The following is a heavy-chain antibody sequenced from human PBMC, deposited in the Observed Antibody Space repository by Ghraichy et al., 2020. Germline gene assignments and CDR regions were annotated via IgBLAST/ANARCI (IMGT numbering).Heavy chain of an antibody. CDR3: AKDKGYYYDSSGEIDY. Sequence: GGSLRLSCVASGFTFDDYAMHWVRQAPGKGLEWVSGISWSSGSIGYADSVKGRFTISRDSAKSSLFLQMNSLRTEDTALYYCAKDKGYYYDSSGEIDYWGQGIRVTVSS. V-gene: IGHV3-9*01. D-gene: IGHD3-22*01. CDR2: ISWSSGSI. J-gene: IGHJ4*02. CDR1: GFTFDDYA.